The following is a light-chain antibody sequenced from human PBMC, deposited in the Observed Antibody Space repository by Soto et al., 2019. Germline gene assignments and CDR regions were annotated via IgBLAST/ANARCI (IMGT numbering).Light chain of an antibody. CDR2: EAS. J-gene: IGLJ1*01. CDR1: SSDVGSHNL. Sequence: QSALTQPASVSGSPGQSITISCTGTSSDVGSHNLVSWYQQYPGKAPKLIISEASKRPSGVYNRFSGSKSGTTASLTISGLQAEDEADYYCCSNAPSSTYVFGTGTKVTVL. CDR3: CSNAPSSTYV. V-gene: IGLV2-23*01.